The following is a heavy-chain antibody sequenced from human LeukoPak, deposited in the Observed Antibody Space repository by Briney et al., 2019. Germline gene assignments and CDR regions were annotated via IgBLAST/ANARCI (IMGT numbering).Heavy chain of an antibody. J-gene: IGHJ4*02. CDR3: ARDFDESTGYNFDY. D-gene: IGHD5-24*01. CDR1: GFTFSDYY. CDR2: LSSSGNTI. Sequence: PGGSLRLSCAASGFTFSDYYMTWIRQAPGKWLEWVSYLSSSGNTIYYADSVKGRFTISRDNAKNSLYLQMNSLRADDTAVYYCARDFDESTGYNFDYWGQGTLVTVSS. V-gene: IGHV3-11*04.